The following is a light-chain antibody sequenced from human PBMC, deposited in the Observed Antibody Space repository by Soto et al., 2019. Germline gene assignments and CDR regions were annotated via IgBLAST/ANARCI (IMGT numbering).Light chain of an antibody. V-gene: IGLV2-14*03. CDR1: SSDVGGSNH. Sequence: QSALTQPASVSGSPGQSITISCTGTSSDVGGSNHVAWYQQHQDKAPRLMIYDVTHRPSGVSNRCSGTKSGNTASLATSGLQAEDEPDDYRSSYTTIRTLKFGGETKRTV. CDR2: DVT. CDR3: SSYTTIRTLK. J-gene: IGLJ2*01.